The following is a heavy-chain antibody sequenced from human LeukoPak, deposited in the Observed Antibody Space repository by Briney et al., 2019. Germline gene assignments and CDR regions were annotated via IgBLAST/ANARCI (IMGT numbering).Heavy chain of an antibody. CDR1: GYGFTSYW. D-gene: IGHD2-2*01. CDR2: IYPGDSDT. CDR3: ARLSEDIVVVPAAKALDY. V-gene: IGHV5-51*01. J-gene: IGHJ4*02. Sequence: GASLQISSKGSGYGFTSYWIGWVRRLPGKGLVWLGIIYPGDSDTRYSPSFQGQVTISADKSISTAYLQWSSLKASDTAMYYCARLSEDIVVVPAAKALDYWGQGTLVTVSS.